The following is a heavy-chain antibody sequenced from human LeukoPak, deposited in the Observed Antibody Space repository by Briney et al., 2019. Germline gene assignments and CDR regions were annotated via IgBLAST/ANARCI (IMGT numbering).Heavy chain of an antibody. CDR2: ISYDGSNK. CDR1: GFTFSSYG. CDR3: ALGRTLDY. J-gene: IGHJ4*02. Sequence: GGSLRLSCAASGFTFSSYGMHWVRQAPGKGLEWVAVISYDGSNKYYADSVKGRFTISRDNSKNTLYLQMNSLRAGDTAVYYCALGRTLDYWGQGTLVTVSS. V-gene: IGHV3-30*03.